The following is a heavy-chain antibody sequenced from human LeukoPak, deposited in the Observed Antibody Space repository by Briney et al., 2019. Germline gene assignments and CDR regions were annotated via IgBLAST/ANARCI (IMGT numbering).Heavy chain of an antibody. CDR3: AMSPDYGDQYYFDY. J-gene: IGHJ4*02. D-gene: IGHD4-17*01. Sequence: PGGSLRLSCAASGFTFSSYAMHWVRQAPGKGLEWVAVISYDGSNKYYADSVKGRFTISRDNSKNTLYLQMNSLRAEDTAVYYCAMSPDYGDQYYFDYWGQGTLVTVSS. V-gene: IGHV3-30-3*01. CDR2: ISYDGSNK. CDR1: GFTFSSYA.